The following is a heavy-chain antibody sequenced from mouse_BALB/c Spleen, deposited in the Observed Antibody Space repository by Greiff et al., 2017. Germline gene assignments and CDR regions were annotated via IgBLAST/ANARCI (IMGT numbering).Heavy chain of an antibody. CDR1: GYSITSDYA. J-gene: IGHJ4*01. CDR2: ISYSGST. CDR3: ARFGNYVKSYAMDY. Sequence: EVQLVESGPGLVKPSQSLSLTCTVTGYSITSDYAWNWIRQFPGNKLEWMGYISYSGSTSYNPSLKSRISITRDTSKNQFFLQLNSVTTEDTATYYCARFGNYVKSYAMDYWGQGTSVTVSS. V-gene: IGHV3-2*02. D-gene: IGHD2-1*01.